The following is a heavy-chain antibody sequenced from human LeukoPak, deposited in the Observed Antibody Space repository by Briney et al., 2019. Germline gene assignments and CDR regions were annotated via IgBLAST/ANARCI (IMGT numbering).Heavy chain of an antibody. CDR3: ARHGVPRYSPPGGYFDY. D-gene: IGHD5-18*01. J-gene: IGHJ4*02. CDR1: GGTLSSYY. CDR2: IHYIGST. V-gene: IGHV4-59*08. Sequence: SETLSLTCTVSGGTLSSYYWNWIRQPPGKGLEWIGYIHYIGSTKYNPSLKSRVTISVDTSKNQFSLKLSSVTAADTAVYYCARHGVPRYSPPGGYFDYWGQGTLVTVSS.